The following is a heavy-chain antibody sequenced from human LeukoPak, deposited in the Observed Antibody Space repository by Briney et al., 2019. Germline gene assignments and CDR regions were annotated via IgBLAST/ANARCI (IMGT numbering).Heavy chain of an antibody. V-gene: IGHV3-21*01. Sequence: KSGGSLRLSCSASGFTFSSYNMNWVRQAPGKGLEWVSSISSGTSYIYYADSVKGRFTISRDNAKNSLYLQMNSLRAEDTAVYYCAREQGYSGYDLINPTTLAFDIWGQGTMVTVSS. D-gene: IGHD5-12*01. J-gene: IGHJ3*02. CDR2: ISSGTSYI. CDR3: AREQGYSGYDLINPTTLAFDI. CDR1: GFTFSSYN.